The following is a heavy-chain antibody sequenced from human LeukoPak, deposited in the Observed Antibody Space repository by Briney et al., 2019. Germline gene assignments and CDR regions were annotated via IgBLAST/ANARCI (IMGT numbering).Heavy chain of an antibody. Sequence: ASVKVSCKASGYTFTGYYMHWVRQAPGQGLEWMGWINPNSGGTNYAQRFQGWVTMTRDTSISTAYMELSRLRSDDTAVYYCAKTVVPATPFYGMDVWGQGTTVTVSS. J-gene: IGHJ6*02. CDR1: GYTFTGYY. CDR3: AKTVVPATPFYGMDV. D-gene: IGHD2-2*01. CDR2: INPNSGGT. V-gene: IGHV1-2*04.